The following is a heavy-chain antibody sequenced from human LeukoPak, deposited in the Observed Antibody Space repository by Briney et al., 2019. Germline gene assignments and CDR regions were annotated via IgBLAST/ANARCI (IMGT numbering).Heavy chain of an antibody. D-gene: IGHD1-26*01. Sequence: ASVKVSCKASGYTFVNYGINWVRQSPGQGLEWMGWISIYSGNAKYAPKFQGRVTMTRDTSTHTAYMELGSLRSDDTAVYYCARGRSGGTTWARNPTSTYYLDYWGRGTLVTVSS. CDR2: ISIYSGNA. CDR3: ARGRSGGTTWARNPTSTYYLDY. J-gene: IGHJ4*02. V-gene: IGHV1-18*01. CDR1: GYTFVNYG.